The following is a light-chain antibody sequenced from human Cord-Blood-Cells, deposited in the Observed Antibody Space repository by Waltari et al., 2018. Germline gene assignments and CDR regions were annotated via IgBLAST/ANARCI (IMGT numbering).Light chain of an antibody. V-gene: IGLV2-23*01. J-gene: IGLJ3*02. CDR2: EGS. Sequence: QSALTQPASVSGSPGQSITISCTGTSSDVGSYNLVSWYQQHPGKAPKLMIYEGSKRPEGVSNRFSGYKSGNTASLTISGLQAEDEADYYCCSYAGSSTWVFGGGTKLTVL. CDR3: CSYAGSSTWV. CDR1: SSDVGSYNL.